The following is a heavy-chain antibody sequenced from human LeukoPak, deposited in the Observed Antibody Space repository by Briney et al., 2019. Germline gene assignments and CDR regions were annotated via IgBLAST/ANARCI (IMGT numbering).Heavy chain of an antibody. D-gene: IGHD1-7*01. CDR2: ISYDGSNK. J-gene: IGHJ4*02. Sequence: PGGSLRLSCAASGFTFSSYAMHWVRQAPGKGLEWVAVISYDGSNKYYADSVKGRFTISRDNSKNTLYLQMNSLRAEDTAVYYCARAGYNWNYVSDWGQGTLVTVSS. CDR1: GFTFSSYA. CDR3: ARAGYNWNYVSD. V-gene: IGHV3-30*04.